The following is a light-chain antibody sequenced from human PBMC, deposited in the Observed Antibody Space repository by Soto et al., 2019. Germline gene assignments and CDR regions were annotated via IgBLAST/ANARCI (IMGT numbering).Light chain of an antibody. CDR2: DNN. V-gene: IGLV1-51*01. Sequence: QSVFTQPPSVSAAPGQKVTISCSGSSSNIGNNYVSWYQQLPGTAPKLLIYDNNKRPSGIPDRFSGSKSDTSGTLDITGLQTGDEADYYCATWDGSLPAEVFGGGTQLTVL. CDR3: ATWDGSLPAEV. CDR1: SSNIGNNY. J-gene: IGLJ2*01.